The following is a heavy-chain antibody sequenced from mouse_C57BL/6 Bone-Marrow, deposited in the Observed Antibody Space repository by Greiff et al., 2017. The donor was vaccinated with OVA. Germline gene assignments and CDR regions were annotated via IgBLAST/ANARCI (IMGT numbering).Heavy chain of an antibody. V-gene: IGHV1-82*01. J-gene: IGHJ2*01. CDR3: ARPSSGYRFDY. D-gene: IGHD3-2*02. CDR2: IYPGDGDT. Sequence: VKLMESGPELVKPGASVKISCKASGYAFSSSWMNWVKQRPGKGLEWIGRIYPGDGDTNYNGKFKGKATITADKAYITAYMHLSSLTSDDSAVYFCARPSSGYRFDYWGQGTTLTVSS. CDR1: GYAFSSSW.